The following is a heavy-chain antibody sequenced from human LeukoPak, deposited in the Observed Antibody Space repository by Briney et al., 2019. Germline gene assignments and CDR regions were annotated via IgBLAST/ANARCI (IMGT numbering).Heavy chain of an antibody. CDR3: AKGWFGDLLPFDY. D-gene: IGHD3-10*01. CDR2: ISGSGGST. CDR1: GFTFSSYA. J-gene: IGHJ4*02. V-gene: IGHV3-23*01. Sequence: GGSLRLSCAASGFTFSSYAMSWVRQAPGKGLEWVSGISGSGGSTYYADSVKGRFTISRDNSKNTLYLQMNSLRAEDTAVYYCAKGWFGDLLPFDYWGREPWSPSPQ.